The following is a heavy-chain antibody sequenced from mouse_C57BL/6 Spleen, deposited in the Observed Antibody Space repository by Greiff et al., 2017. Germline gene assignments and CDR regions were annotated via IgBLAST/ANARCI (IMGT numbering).Heavy chain of an antibody. CDR2: INPGSGGT. CDR1: GYAFTNYL. J-gene: IGHJ3*01. V-gene: IGHV1-54*01. Sequence: VQLQQSGAELVRPGTSVKVSCKASGYAFTNYLIEWVKQRPGQGLEWIGVINPGSGGTNYNEKFKGKATLTAEKSSSTAYMQLSSLTSEDSAVYFCARDEVDGYYGFAYWGQGTLVTVSA. D-gene: IGHD2-3*01. CDR3: ARDEVDGYYGFAY.